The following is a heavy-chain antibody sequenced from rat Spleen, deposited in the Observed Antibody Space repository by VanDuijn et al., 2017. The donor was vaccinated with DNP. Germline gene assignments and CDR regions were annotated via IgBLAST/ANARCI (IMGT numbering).Heavy chain of an antibody. CDR3: ARWHLYLKYFDY. CDR1: GFSLPSYG. D-gene: IGHD1-2*01. V-gene: IGHV2-16*01. Sequence: QVQLKESGPGLVQPSRTLSLTCTVSGFSLPSYGVSWVRQPPGKGLEWFAAIWSGGSTDYNSALKSRLSISRDTSKSQVLLKMNSLQTEDTAMYFCARWHLYLKYFDYWGQGVMVTVSS. J-gene: IGHJ2*01. CDR2: IWSGGST.